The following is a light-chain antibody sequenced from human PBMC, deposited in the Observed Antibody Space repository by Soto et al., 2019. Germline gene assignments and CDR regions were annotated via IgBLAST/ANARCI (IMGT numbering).Light chain of an antibody. V-gene: IGLV2-14*03. Sequence: SALTQPASVSGSPGQSITISCTGTSSDVGGYNYVSWYQHHPGKAPELMIYDVSNRPSGVSNRFSGSKSGNTASLTISGLQAEDEADYYCSSYSSSSTHVVFGGGTQLTVL. CDR3: SSYSSSSTHVV. CDR1: SSDVGGYNY. CDR2: DVS. J-gene: IGLJ2*01.